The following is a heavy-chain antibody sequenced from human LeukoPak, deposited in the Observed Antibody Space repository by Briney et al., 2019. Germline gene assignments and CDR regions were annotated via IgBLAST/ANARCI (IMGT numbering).Heavy chain of an antibody. Sequence: GASVKVSYKASGGTFSSYAISWVRQAPGQGLEWMVGIIPIFGTANYAQKFQGRVTITTDESTSTAYMELSSLRSEDTAVYYCALPGVRSVTTTPLGFDYWGQGTLVTVSS. CDR3: ALPGVRSVTTTPLGFDY. J-gene: IGHJ4*02. V-gene: IGHV1-69*05. CDR1: GGTFSSYA. D-gene: IGHD4-17*01. CDR2: IIPIFGTA.